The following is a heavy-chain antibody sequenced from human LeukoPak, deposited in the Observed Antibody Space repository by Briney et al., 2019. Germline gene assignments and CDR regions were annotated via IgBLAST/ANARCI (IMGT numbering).Heavy chain of an antibody. V-gene: IGHV4-4*07. Sequence: PSETLSLTCTVSGGPISSYYWSWIRQPAGKGLEWIGRIYTSGSTNYNPSLKSRVTMSVDTSKNQFSLKPSSVTAADTAVYYCARASSSWEDYYYYYYMDVWGKGTTVTVSS. D-gene: IGHD6-13*01. CDR1: GGPISSYY. CDR3: ARASSSWEDYYYYYYMDV. CDR2: IYTSGST. J-gene: IGHJ6*03.